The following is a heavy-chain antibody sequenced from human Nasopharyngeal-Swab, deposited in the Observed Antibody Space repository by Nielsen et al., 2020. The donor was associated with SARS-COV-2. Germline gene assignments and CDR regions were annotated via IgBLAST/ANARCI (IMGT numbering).Heavy chain of an antibody. D-gene: IGHD5-24*01. J-gene: IGHJ4*02. Sequence: GESLKISCAAYGFDVSGNYMSWFRQAPGKGLEWVSVMYAGGDIYYADSVKGRFTISRDSSKNTLYLQMNSLRVEDTALYYCARDRRDVDNQWGQGTLVTVSS. CDR2: MYAGGDI. CDR3: ARDRRDVDNQ. CDR1: GFDVSGNY. V-gene: IGHV3-53*01.